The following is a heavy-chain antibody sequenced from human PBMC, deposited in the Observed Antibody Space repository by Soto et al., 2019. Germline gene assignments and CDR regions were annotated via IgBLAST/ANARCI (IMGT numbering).Heavy chain of an antibody. CDR3: ASTDLAYCGGDCYSRFDY. D-gene: IGHD2-21*02. Sequence: QVQLVQSGAEVKKPGSSVKVSCKASGGTFSSYAISWVRQAPRQGLEWMGGIIPIFGTANYAQKFQGRVTITADESTSTAYMELSSLRSEDTAVYYCASTDLAYCGGDCYSRFDYWGQGTLVTVSS. CDR2: IIPIFGTA. J-gene: IGHJ4*02. CDR1: GGTFSSYA. V-gene: IGHV1-69*12.